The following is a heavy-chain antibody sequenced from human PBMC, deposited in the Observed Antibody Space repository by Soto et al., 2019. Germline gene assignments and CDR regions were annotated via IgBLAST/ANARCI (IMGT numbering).Heavy chain of an antibody. D-gene: IGHD2-15*01. Sequence: GGSLRLSCAASGFTFSSYAMHWVRQAPGKGLEWVAVISYDGSNKYYADSVKGRFTISRDNSKNTLYLQMNSLRAEDTAVYYCARATWYSEHSFDYWGQGTLVTVSS. J-gene: IGHJ4*02. CDR2: ISYDGSNK. V-gene: IGHV3-30-3*01. CDR3: ARATWYSEHSFDY. CDR1: GFTFSSYA.